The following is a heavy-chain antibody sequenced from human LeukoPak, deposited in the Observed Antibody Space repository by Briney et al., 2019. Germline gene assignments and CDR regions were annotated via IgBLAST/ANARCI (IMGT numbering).Heavy chain of an antibody. CDR3: ARVASDGYYYYYYHMDV. Sequence: ASVKVSCKAFGYTFTKEAISWVRQAPGQGLEWMGWISAYNGATKYADKFQDRFTMTRDTATDTAYMELRSLTSDDTAVYYCARVASDGYYYYYYHMDVWGKGTTVTVSS. D-gene: IGHD1-26*01. CDR2: ISAYNGAT. J-gene: IGHJ6*03. V-gene: IGHV1-18*01. CDR1: GYTFTKEA.